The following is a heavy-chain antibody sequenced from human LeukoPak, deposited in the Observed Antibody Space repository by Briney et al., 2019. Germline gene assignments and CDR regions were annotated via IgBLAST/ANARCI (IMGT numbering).Heavy chain of an antibody. J-gene: IGHJ5*02. Sequence: SETLSLTCTVSGGSISSGSYYWSWIRQPAGKGLEWIGRIYTSGSTNYNPSLKSRVTISVDTSKNQFSLKLSSVTAADTAVYYCAGAEKRCSSTSCYGDADRSYNWFDPWGQGTLVTVSS. CDR3: AGAEKRCSSTSCYGDADRSYNWFDP. V-gene: IGHV4-61*02. CDR2: IYTSGST. D-gene: IGHD2-2*01. CDR1: GGSISSGSYY.